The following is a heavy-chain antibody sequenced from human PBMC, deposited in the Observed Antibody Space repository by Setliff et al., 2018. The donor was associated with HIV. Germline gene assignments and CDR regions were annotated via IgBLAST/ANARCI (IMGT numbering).Heavy chain of an antibody. CDR3: ASVSVVPAAKNAFDI. CDR1: GGSISSGYYS. D-gene: IGHD2-2*01. Sequence: SSETLSLTCTVSGGSISSGYYSWSWIRQPPGKGLEWIGFIYYSGSTYYNPSLKSRVTISVDTSKNQFSLKLSSVTAADTAVYYCASVSVVPAAKNAFDIWGQGTMVT. V-gene: IGHV4-30-4*08. J-gene: IGHJ3*02. CDR2: IYYSGST.